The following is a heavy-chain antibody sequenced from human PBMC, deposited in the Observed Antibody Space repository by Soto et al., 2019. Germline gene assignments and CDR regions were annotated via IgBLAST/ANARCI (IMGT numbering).Heavy chain of an antibody. CDR1: GFTFSSYA. Sequence: EVQLLESGGGLVQPGGSLRLSCAASGFTFSSYAMSWVRQAPGKGLEWVSAISGSGGSTYYADSVKGRFTISRDNTKNTLYLQMNSLRAEDTAVYYCAKDWRMGYCSGGSCYSAFDYWGQGNLVTVSS. CDR2: ISGSGGST. J-gene: IGHJ4*02. V-gene: IGHV3-23*01. CDR3: AKDWRMGYCSGGSCYSAFDY. D-gene: IGHD2-15*01.